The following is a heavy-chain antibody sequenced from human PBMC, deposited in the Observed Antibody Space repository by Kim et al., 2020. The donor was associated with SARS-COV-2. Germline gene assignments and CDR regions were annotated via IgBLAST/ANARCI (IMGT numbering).Heavy chain of an antibody. Sequence: ASVKVSCKASGYTFTGYYMHWVRQAPGQGLEWMGWINPNSGGTNYAQKFQGRVTMTRDTSISTAYMELSRLRSDDTAVYYCARAPDYGDSSFDYWGQGTLVTVSS. CDR1: GYTFTGYY. V-gene: IGHV1-2*02. J-gene: IGHJ4*02. CDR2: INPNSGGT. CDR3: ARAPDYGDSSFDY. D-gene: IGHD4-17*01.